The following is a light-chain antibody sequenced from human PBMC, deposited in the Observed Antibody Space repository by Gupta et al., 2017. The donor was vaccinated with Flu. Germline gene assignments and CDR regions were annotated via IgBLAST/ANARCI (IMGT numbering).Light chain of an antibody. Sequence: EIEMTESPSSLSASVGDRVTITCRASQSIRSYLNWYQQKPGKATQLLIYAASSLQSGVPSRFSGSASGTYFTLTISGLQLEDFATYYCQQSYTTPRTFAQGTKVEIK. V-gene: IGKV1-39*01. CDR2: AAS. CDR3: QQSYTTPRT. CDR1: QSIRSY. J-gene: IGKJ1*01.